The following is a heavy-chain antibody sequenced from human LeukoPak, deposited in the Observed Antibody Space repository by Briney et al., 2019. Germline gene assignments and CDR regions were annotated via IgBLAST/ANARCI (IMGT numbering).Heavy chain of an antibody. CDR1: GFTFSSYA. Sequence: PGRSLRVSCAASGFTFSSYAIHGVRQAPGKGLEWVAVISYDGSNKYYADSVKGRFTISRDNSKNTLYLQMNSLRAEDTAVYYCASHSDYGDYTTMRYWGQGTLVTVSS. V-gene: IGHV3-30-3*01. J-gene: IGHJ4*02. CDR2: ISYDGSNK. D-gene: IGHD4-17*01. CDR3: ASHSDYGDYTTMRY.